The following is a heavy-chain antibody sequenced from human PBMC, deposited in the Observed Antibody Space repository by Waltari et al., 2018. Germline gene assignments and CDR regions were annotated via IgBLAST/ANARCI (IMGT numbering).Heavy chain of an antibody. J-gene: IGHJ4*02. D-gene: IGHD6-6*01. Sequence: QVQLGQSGAEVKKPGASMKVSCKASGYTFTSDGSSWGRQAPGQGLDWMGWISAYNGNTNYALNLPGRVTMTTDTSPSTAYMELRSLRSDDTAVYYCARDRGRSSSSDYWGQGTLVTVSS. CDR1: GYTFTSDG. V-gene: IGHV1-18*01. CDR2: ISAYNGNT. CDR3: ARDRGRSSSSDY.